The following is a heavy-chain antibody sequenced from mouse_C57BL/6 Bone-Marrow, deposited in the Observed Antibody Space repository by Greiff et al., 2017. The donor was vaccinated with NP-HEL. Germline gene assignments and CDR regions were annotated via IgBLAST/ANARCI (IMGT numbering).Heavy chain of an antibody. CDR2: ISNGGGST. D-gene: IGHD2-10*02. J-gene: IGHJ2*01. CDR3: ARQGYGNYVDY. CDR1: GFTFSDYY. V-gene: IGHV5-12*01. Sequence: EVQLVESGGGLVQPGGSLKLSCAASGFTFSDYYMYWVRQTPEKRLEWVAYISNGGGSTYYPDTVKGRFTISRDNAKNTLYLQMSRLKSEDTAMYYCARQGYGNYVDYWGQGTTLTVSS.